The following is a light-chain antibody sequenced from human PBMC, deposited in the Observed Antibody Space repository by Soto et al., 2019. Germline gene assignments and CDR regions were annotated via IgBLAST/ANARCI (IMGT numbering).Light chain of an antibody. CDR2: SNN. Sequence: QSVLTQPPSASGTPGQRVTFSCSGSSSNIGSNTVNWYQQLPGTAPKLLIYSNNQRPSGVPDRFSGSKSGTAASLANSGLQSEDEADYYCAAWDDSLNGPSVVFGVGTKLTVL. CDR1: SSNIGSNT. V-gene: IGLV1-44*01. J-gene: IGLJ2*01. CDR3: AAWDDSLNGPSVV.